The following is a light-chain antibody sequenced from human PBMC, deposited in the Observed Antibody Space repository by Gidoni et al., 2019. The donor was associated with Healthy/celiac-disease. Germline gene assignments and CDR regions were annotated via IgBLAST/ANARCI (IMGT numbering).Light chain of an antibody. J-gene: IGKJ1*01. CDR1: QSISSS. CDR2: AAS. Sequence: DIQLTQSPSALSASVGDRVTITCRASQSISSSLNWYQQKPGKAHKLLIYAASSLQSGVPSRFSGSGSGTDFTLTISRLQPEDFATYYCQQSYSTPRTFGQGTKVEIK. CDR3: QQSYSTPRT. V-gene: IGKV1-39*01.